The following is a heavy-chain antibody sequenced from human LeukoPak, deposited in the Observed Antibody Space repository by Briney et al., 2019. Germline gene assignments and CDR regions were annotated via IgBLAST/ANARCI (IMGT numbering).Heavy chain of an antibody. CDR1: GFTFSSYG. Sequence: GGSLRLSCAASGFTFSSYGMHWVRQAPGKGLEWISYISSSASTIYYADSVKGRFTISRDNAKNSLYLQMNSLRAEDTAVYYCAKGWWFHDWWGQGTLVTVSS. D-gene: IGHD2-15*01. CDR2: ISSSASTI. J-gene: IGHJ4*02. V-gene: IGHV3-48*04. CDR3: AKGWWFHDW.